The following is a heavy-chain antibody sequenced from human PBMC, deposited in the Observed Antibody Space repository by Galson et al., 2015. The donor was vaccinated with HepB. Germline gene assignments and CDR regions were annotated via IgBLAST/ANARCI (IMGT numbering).Heavy chain of an antibody. CDR1: GYTFTSYY. CDR3: ARGAGDYDILMGYDY. CDR2: INPSGGST. J-gene: IGHJ4*02. D-gene: IGHD3-9*01. Sequence: SVKVSCKASGYTFTSYYMHWVRQAPGQGLEWMGIINPSGGSTSYAQKFQGRVTMTRDTSTSTVSMELSSLRSEDTAVYYCARGAGDYDILMGYDYCVQGTLVTVSS. V-gene: IGHV1-46*01.